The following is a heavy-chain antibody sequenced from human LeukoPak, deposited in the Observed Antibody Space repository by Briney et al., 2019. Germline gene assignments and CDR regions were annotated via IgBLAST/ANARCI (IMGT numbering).Heavy chain of an antibody. CDR1: GFTLSDYY. D-gene: IGHD2-21*02. J-gene: IGHJ3*02. V-gene: IGHV3-11*01. CDR2: ISSSGSTI. CDR3: ARVWDLAYCGGDCYSGAFDI. Sequence: GGSLRLSCAASGFTLSDYYMSWIRQAPGKGLEWVSYISSSGSTIYYADSVKGRFTISRDNAKNSLYLQMNSLRAEDTAVYYCARVWDLAYCGGDCYSGAFDIWGQGTMVTVSS.